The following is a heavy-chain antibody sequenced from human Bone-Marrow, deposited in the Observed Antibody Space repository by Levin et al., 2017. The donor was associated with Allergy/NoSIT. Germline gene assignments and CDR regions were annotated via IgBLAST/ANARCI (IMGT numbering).Heavy chain of an antibody. CDR3: ARAPYTRNVMGLSYGMDV. J-gene: IGHJ6*02. CDR1: GGSVTNAIDY. D-gene: IGHD2-2*02. Sequence: SETLSLICTVSGGSVTNAIDYWTWVRQSPGTGLEWIAYIFSSGNTNYNPSLQSRVTISVDTSKNLISLGLSSVTAADTAVYYCARAPYTRNVMGLSYGMDVWGQGTTVTVSS. CDR2: IFSSGNT. V-gene: IGHV4-61*01.